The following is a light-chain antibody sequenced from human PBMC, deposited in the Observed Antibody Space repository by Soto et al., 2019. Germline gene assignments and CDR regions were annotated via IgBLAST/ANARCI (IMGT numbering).Light chain of an antibody. Sequence: DIQLTQSPSFLSASVGDRVTITCRASQSISNYVNWYQQKVGKSSKLLISAATTLQGGVSARFSGSGAGTDFTLLISALELEDLATYYCQQGHSVPWTFGEGTTVDIK. CDR3: QQGHSVPWT. CDR1: QSISNY. CDR2: AAT. J-gene: IGKJ1*01. V-gene: IGKV1-39*01.